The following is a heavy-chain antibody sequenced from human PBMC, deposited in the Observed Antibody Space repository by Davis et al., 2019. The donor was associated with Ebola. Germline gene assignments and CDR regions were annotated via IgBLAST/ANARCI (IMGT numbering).Heavy chain of an antibody. CDR2: INHRGST. CDR3: ARGPSVRGMDV. J-gene: IGHJ6*02. D-gene: IGHD3-10*01. V-gene: IGHV4-39*07. CDR1: GGSISSSSYY. Sequence: SETLSLTCTVSGGSISSSSYYWGWIRQPPGKGLEWIGEINHRGSTNYNPSLKSRVTISVDTSKNQFSLKLSSVTAADTAVYYCARGPSVRGMDVWGQGTTVTVSS.